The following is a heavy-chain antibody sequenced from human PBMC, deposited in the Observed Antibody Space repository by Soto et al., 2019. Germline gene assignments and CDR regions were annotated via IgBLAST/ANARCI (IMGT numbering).Heavy chain of an antibody. D-gene: IGHD6-19*01. CDR2: INHSGST. CDR1: GGSFSGYY. V-gene: IGHV4-34*01. CDR3: ARGIEGWYQGRYYYGMDV. Sequence: SETLSLTCAVYGGSFSGYYWSWIRQPPGKGLEWIGEINHSGSTNYNPSLKSRVTISVDTSKNQFSLKLSSVTAADTAVYYCARGIEGWYQGRYYYGMDVWGQGTTVTVSS. J-gene: IGHJ6*02.